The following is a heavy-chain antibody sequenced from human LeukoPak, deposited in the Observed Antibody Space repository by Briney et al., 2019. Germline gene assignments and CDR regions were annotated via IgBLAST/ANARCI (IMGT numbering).Heavy chain of an antibody. V-gene: IGHV3-53*01. CDR3: ATEVMVVNGDGSDPTAVDY. Sequence: GGSLRLSCAASGFTVSSNYMSWVRQAPGKGLEWVSVIYSGGSTYYADSVKGRFTISRDNSKNTLYLQMNSLRAEDTAVYYCATEVMVVNGDGSDPTAVDYWGQGTLVTVAS. CDR1: GFTVSSNY. D-gene: IGHD2-15*01. CDR2: IYSGGST. J-gene: IGHJ4*02.